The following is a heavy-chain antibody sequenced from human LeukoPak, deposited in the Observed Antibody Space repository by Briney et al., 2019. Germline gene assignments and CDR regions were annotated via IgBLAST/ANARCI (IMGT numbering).Heavy chain of an antibody. CDR3: ARIFRYQLVDYYALDV. CDR2: INSDSSLM. J-gene: IGHJ6*02. D-gene: IGHD2-2*01. Sequence: GGSLRLSCAASGFTFSSYSMNWVRQAPGKGLEWVSSINSDSSLMFYAESVKGRFTISRDNAKNSVSLQMNSLRADDTAVYYCARIFRYQLVDYYALDVWGQGTTVTVSS. V-gene: IGHV3-21*01. CDR1: GFTFSSYS.